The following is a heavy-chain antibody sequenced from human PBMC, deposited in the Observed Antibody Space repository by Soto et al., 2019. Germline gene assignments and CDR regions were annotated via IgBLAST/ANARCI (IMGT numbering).Heavy chain of an antibody. D-gene: IGHD1-26*01. CDR2: ISYDGSNK. Sequence: GGSLRLSCAASGFTSSSYGMHWVRQAPGKGLEWVALISYDGSNKYYADSVKGRFTISRDNSKNTLYLQMNSLRAEDTAVYYCAKDHYQWELLGYFGYWGHGALVTVSS. CDR1: GFTSSSYG. CDR3: AKDHYQWELLGYFGY. V-gene: IGHV3-30*18. J-gene: IGHJ4*01.